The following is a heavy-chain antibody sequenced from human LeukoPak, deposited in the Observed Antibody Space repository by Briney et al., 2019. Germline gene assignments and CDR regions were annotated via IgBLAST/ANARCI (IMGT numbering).Heavy chain of an antibody. J-gene: IGHJ5*02. Sequence: SQTLSLTCAISGDSVSSNSAAWNWIRQSPSRGLEWLGRTYYRSKWYNDYAVSVKSRITINSDTSKNQFSLQLNSVTPEDTAVYSCARGSSSWYEDYNWFDPWGQGTLVTVSS. CDR1: GDSVSSNSAA. D-gene: IGHD6-13*01. V-gene: IGHV6-1*01. CDR3: ARGSSSWYEDYNWFDP. CDR2: TYYRSKWYN.